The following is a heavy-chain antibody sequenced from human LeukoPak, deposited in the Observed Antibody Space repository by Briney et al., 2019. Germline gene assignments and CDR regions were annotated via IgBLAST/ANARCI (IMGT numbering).Heavy chain of an antibody. D-gene: IGHD3-10*01. V-gene: IGHV3-23*01. CDR1: GFTFSSYA. Sequence: GGSLRLSCAASGFTFSSYAMSWVRQAPGKGLEWVSAISGSGGSTYYADSVKGRFTISRDNSKNTLYLQMNSLRAEDTAVYYCAKTTLLDMVRGVIIRYWYFDLWGRGTLVTVSS. CDR3: AKTTLLDMVRGVIIRYWYFDL. CDR2: ISGSGGST. J-gene: IGHJ2*01.